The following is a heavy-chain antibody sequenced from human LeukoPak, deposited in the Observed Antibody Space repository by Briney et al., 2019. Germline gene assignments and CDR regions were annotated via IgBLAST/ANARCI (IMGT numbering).Heavy chain of an antibody. D-gene: IGHD3-3*01. V-gene: IGHV4-59*01. CDR2: IYYSGST. J-gene: IGHJ4*02. CDR3: ARAGGDFGDYFDY. CDR1: GGSISSYY. Sequence: SETLSLTCTVSGGSISSYYWSWIRQPPGEGLEWIGYIYYSGSTNYNPSLKSRVTISVDTSKNQFSLKLSSVTAADTAVYYCARAGGDFGDYFDYWGQGTLVTVSS.